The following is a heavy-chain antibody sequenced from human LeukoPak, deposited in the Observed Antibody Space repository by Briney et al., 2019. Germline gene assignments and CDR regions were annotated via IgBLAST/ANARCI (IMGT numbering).Heavy chain of an antibody. V-gene: IGHV3-7*01. Sequence: PGESMRLSCEVSGFTFSMYWMTWVRQAPGQGLEWVANINEGGSREWYVDSLKGRFTISRDNSKSSLYLQMNGLRVEDTAVYYCAREVFSGGLLNTPFDHWGQGALVIVS. CDR1: GFTFSMYW. J-gene: IGHJ4*02. CDR2: INEGGSRE. CDR3: AREVFSGGLLNTPFDH. D-gene: IGHD2-8*02.